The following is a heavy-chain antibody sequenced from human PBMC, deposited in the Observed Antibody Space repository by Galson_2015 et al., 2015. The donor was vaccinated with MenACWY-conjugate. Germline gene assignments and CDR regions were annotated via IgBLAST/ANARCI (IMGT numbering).Heavy chain of an antibody. V-gene: IGHV5-51*01. CDR1: GSTFPTYW. D-gene: IGHD1-26*01. CDR2: ISPGDSNT. Sequence: QSGAEVKKPGESLKISCKATGSTFPTYWIGWVRQMPGKGLEWMGLISPGDSNTRYSPSFQGQVTLSADKSITTAYLQWSSLKASDTAMYYCARHPPGGRGMDVWGQGTTVTASS. J-gene: IGHJ6*02. CDR3: ARHPPGGRGMDV.